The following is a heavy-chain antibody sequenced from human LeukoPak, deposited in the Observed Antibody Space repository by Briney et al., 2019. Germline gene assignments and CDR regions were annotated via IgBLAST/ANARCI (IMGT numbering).Heavy chain of an antibody. J-gene: IGHJ5*02. CDR1: GYTFTSYG. CDR3: ARYRSGGDDILTGYYRADWFDP. CDR2: INAYNGNT. Sequence: ASVKVSCKASGYTFTSYGISWVRQAPGQGLEWMGWINAYNGNTHYAQKLQGRVTMTTDTSTSTAYMELRSLRSDDTAVYYCARYRSGGDDILTGYYRADWFDPWGQGTLVTVSS. D-gene: IGHD3-9*01. V-gene: IGHV1-18*04.